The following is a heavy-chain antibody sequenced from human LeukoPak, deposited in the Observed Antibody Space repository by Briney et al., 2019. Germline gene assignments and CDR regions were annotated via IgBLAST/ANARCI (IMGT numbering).Heavy chain of an antibody. J-gene: IGHJ6*03. Sequence: GGSLRLSGAASGFTFSNAWMSWVRQAPGKGLEWVSSISSSSSYIYYADSVRGRFTISRDNAKNSLYLQMNSLRAEDTAVYYCARIGLSGYYNHMDVWGKGTTVTVSS. CDR3: ARIGLSGYYNHMDV. D-gene: IGHD3-9*01. CDR2: ISSSSSYI. CDR1: GFTFSNAW. V-gene: IGHV3-21*01.